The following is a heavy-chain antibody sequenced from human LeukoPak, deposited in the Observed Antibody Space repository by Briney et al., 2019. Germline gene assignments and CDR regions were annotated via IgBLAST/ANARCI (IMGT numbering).Heavy chain of an antibody. CDR3: ARDFFHSSDSRPFDY. D-gene: IGHD3-22*01. CDR2: IFSRSESI. J-gene: IGHJ4*02. Sequence: GGSLRLSCVASGFPFSSYWMTWVRQAPGKGLEWVSCIFSRSESILYADSVKGRFTISRDNAKNSLYLQMDSLRVEDTAVYYCARDFFHSSDSRPFDYWGQGTLVTVSS. V-gene: IGHV3-21*01. CDR1: GFPFSSYW.